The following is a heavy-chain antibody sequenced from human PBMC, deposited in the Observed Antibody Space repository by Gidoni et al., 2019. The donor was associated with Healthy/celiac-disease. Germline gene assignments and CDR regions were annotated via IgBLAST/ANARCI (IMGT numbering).Heavy chain of an antibody. J-gene: IGHJ6*02. Sequence: TFSSYWMHWVRQAPGKGLVWVSRINSDGSSTSYADSVKGRFTISRDNAKNTLYLQMNSLRAEDTAVYYCAREGILEWLSVRNYYYGMDVWGQGTTVTVSS. CDR2: INSDGSST. CDR3: AREGILEWLSVRNYYYGMDV. D-gene: IGHD3-3*01. CDR1: TFSSYW. V-gene: IGHV3-74*01.